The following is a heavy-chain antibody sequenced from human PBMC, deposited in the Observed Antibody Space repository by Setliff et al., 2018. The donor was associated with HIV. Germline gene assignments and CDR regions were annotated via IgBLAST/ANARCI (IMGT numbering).Heavy chain of an antibody. D-gene: IGHD2-2*01. CDR3: TTGLYCSSTSCYPILYYYYYYMDV. Sequence: GGSLRLSCTGSGFTFGDDAMGWVRQAPGKGLEWVGFIRSKAYGGTTEYAASVEGRFIMSRDDSKNSLYPQMNSPKTEDTAVYYCTTGLYCSSTSCYPILYYYYYYMDVWGKGTTVTVSS. CDR2: IRSKAYGGTT. CDR1: GFTFGDDA. J-gene: IGHJ6*03. V-gene: IGHV3-49*04.